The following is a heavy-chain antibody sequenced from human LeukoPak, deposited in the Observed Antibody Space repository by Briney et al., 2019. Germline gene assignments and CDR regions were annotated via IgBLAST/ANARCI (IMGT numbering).Heavy chain of an antibody. V-gene: IGHV4-61*02. CDR3: ARNSVFWSGYVDY. D-gene: IGHD3-3*01. CDR1: GGSISTSSYY. CDR2: IYTSGST. J-gene: IGHJ4*02. Sequence: PSETLSLTCTVSGGSISTSSYYWSWIRQPAGKGLEWIGRIYTSGSTNYNPSLKSRVTISVDTSKNQFSLKLSSVTAAGTAVYYCARNSVFWSGYVDYWGQGTLVTVSS.